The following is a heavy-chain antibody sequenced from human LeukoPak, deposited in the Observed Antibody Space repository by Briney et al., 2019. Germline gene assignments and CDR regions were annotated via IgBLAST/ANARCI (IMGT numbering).Heavy chain of an antibody. CDR2: ISSNGGST. V-gene: IGHV3-64*01. J-gene: IGHJ4*02. CDR1: GFTFSSYA. CDR3: ARAYSSSWYYFDY. Sequence: GGSLILSCAASGFTFSSYAMHWVRQAPGKGLEYVSAISSNGGSTYYANSVKGRFTISRDNSKNTLYLQMGGLRAEDTAVYYCARAYSSSWYYFDYWGQGTLVTVSS. D-gene: IGHD6-13*01.